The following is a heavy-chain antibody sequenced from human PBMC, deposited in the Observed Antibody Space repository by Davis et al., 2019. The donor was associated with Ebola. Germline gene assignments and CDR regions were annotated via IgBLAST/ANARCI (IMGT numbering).Heavy chain of an antibody. J-gene: IGHJ4*02. CDR3: TCRSFDY. V-gene: IGHV3-15*01. Sequence: PGGSLRLSCAASRFTFSDGWMSWVRQAPGKGLEWVGRIRSITDGGTTDYAAPVKGRFIISRDDSKNMLYLQMNSLKTEDTAVYYCTCRSFDYWGRGTLVTVSS. D-gene: IGHD3-10*01. CDR2: IRSITDGGTT. CDR1: RFTFSDGW.